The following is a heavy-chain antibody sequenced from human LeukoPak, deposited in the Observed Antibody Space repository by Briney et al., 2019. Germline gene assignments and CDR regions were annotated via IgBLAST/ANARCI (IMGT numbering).Heavy chain of an antibody. V-gene: IGHV4-39*07. CDR1: GVSISSSSDY. Sequence: PETLSLTCTVSGVSISSSSDYWGWIRQPPGKGLEWIGSIYYSGSTYYNPSLKSLVTISIHTSKYQFSLKLSSATAADTVADYCTRNQRCGYSGYNYYYYYYMDVWGKGTTVTVSS. CDR3: TRNQRCGYSGYNYYYYYYMDV. J-gene: IGHJ6*03. D-gene: IGHD5-12*01. CDR2: IYYSGST.